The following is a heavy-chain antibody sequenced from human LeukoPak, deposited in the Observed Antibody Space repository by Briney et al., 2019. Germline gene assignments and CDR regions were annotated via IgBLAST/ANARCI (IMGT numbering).Heavy chain of an antibody. J-gene: IGHJ6*03. V-gene: IGHV3-30*01. D-gene: IGHD2-2*01. CDR2: ISYDGSNK. CDR3: ARELHDIVVVPAAISYYYYYMDV. CDR1: GFTFSSYA. Sequence: GGSLRLSCAASGFTFSSYAMHWVRQAPGKGLEWVAVISYDGSNKYYADSVKGRFTISRDNSKNTLYLQMNSLRAEDTAVNYCARELHDIVVVPAAISYYYYYMDVWGKGTTVTVSS.